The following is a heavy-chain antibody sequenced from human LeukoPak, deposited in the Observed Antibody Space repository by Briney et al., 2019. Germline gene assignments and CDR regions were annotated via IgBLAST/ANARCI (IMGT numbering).Heavy chain of an antibody. J-gene: IGHJ3*02. D-gene: IGHD6-13*01. CDR3: AREEQRQQLPQPCDAFDI. V-gene: IGHV4-4*07. Sequence: PSLKSRGTMSVDTSKNQFSLNLSSVTAADTAVYYCAREEQRQQLPQPCDAFDIWGQGTMVTVSS.